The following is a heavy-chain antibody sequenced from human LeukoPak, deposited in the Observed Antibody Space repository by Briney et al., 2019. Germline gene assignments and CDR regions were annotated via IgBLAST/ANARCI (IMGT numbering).Heavy chain of an antibody. CDR3: ARGRPFSDNWNYVWYFDY. J-gene: IGHJ4*02. CDR1: GYTFTTHD. V-gene: IGHV1-8*01. Sequence: PRASVKVSCKASGYTFTTHDINWVRQATGQGLEWLGWMSPNSGDTGYAQKFQGRVTMTRNTSISTAYMELSSLRSEDTAVYYCARGRPFSDNWNYVWYFDYWGQGTLVTVSS. CDR2: MSPNSGDT. D-gene: IGHD1-7*01.